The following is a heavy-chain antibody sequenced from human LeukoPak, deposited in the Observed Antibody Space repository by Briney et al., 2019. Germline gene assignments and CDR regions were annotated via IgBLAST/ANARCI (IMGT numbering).Heavy chain of an antibody. Sequence: ASVKVSCKASGYTFTGYYMHWVRQAPGQGLEWMGRINPNSGGTNYAQKFEGRVTMTRDTSISTAYMELSRLRSDDTAVYYCARGGSSWYAAHYWGQGTLVTVSS. CDR1: GYTFTGYY. J-gene: IGHJ4*02. V-gene: IGHV1-2*06. CDR2: INPNSGGT. D-gene: IGHD6-13*01. CDR3: ARGGSSWYAAHY.